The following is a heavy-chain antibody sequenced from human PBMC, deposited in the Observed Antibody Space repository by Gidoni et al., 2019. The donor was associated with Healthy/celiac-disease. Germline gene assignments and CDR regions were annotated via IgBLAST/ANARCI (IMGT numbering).Heavy chain of an antibody. CDR1: GYTFTGYY. CDR2: INPNSGGT. V-gene: IGHV1-2*02. D-gene: IGHD1-26*01. CDR3: AREVGWGGNYFDY. J-gene: IGHJ4*02. Sequence: QVQLVQSGAEVKKPGASVKVSCKASGYTFTGYYMHWVRQAPGQGLEWMGWINPNSGGTNYAQKFQGRVTMTRNTSISTASMELSRLRSDDTAVYYGAREVGWGGNYFDYWGQGTLVTVSS.